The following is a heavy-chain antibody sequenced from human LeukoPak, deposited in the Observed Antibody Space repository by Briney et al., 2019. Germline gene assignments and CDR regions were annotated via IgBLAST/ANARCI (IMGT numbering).Heavy chain of an antibody. CDR1: GGTFSSYA. V-gene: IGHV1-69*06. CDR2: IIPIFGTA. J-gene: IGHJ3*02. Sequence: GASVKVSCKASGGTFSSYAISWVRQAPGQGLEWMGGIIPIFGTANYAQKFQGRVTITADKSTSTAYIELSSLRSEDTAVYYCASILWSGYLRDAFDIWGKGQWSPSLQ. D-gene: IGHD3-3*01. CDR3: ASILWSGYLRDAFDI.